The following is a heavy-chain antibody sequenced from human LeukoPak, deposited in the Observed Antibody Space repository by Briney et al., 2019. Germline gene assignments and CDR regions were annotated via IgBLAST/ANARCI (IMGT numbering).Heavy chain of an antibody. CDR2: IYYSGST. Sequence: ASETLSLTCTVSGGSISSDYWSWIRQPPGKGLEWIGYIYYSGSTNYNPSLKSRVTVSVDTSKNQFSLKLSSVTAADTAVYYCARELAYCSGDCYPRYFDLWGRGTLVTVSS. CDR3: ARELAYCSGDCYPRYFDL. V-gene: IGHV4-59*01. CDR1: GGSISSDY. D-gene: IGHD2-21*02. J-gene: IGHJ2*01.